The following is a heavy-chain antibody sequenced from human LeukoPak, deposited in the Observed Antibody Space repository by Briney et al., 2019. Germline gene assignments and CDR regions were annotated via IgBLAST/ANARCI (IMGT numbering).Heavy chain of an antibody. Sequence: ESLKISCKGSGYRFNNYWIGWVRQMPGKGLEWMGIIYPGDSDTRYSPSFQGQVTISTDRSISTAYLQWSSLKASDTAMYYCARQAYTYAPFDYWGQGTLVTVSS. CDR3: ARQAYTYAPFDY. J-gene: IGHJ4*02. V-gene: IGHV5-51*01. CDR1: GYRFNNYW. D-gene: IGHD5-18*01. CDR2: IYPGDSDT.